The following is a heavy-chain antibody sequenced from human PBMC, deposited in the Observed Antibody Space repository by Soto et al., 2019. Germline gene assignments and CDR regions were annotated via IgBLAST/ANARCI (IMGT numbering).Heavy chain of an antibody. CDR2: IYYSGST. D-gene: IGHD3-10*01. Sequence: SETLSLTCTVSGGSISSSSYYWGWIRQPPGKGLEWIGSIYYSGSTYYNPSLKSRVTISVDTSKNQFSLKLSSVTAADTAVYYCARQWIGYYGSGEFDYWGQGTLVTVSS. CDR3: ARQWIGYYGSGEFDY. J-gene: IGHJ4*02. V-gene: IGHV4-39*01. CDR1: GGSISSSSYY.